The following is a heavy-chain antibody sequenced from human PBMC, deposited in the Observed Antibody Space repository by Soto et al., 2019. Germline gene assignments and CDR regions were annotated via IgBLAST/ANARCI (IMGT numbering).Heavy chain of an antibody. CDR3: SRTYYDYIWGSYRCDAFDI. D-gene: IGHD3-16*02. Sequence: QVQLVQSGAEVKKPGASVKVSCKASGYTFTSYGIRWGRQAPGPGREWMGWISAYNGNTNYAQKLQGSVTMTTDTTPITDNMVLRSLSSDDTAVYYCSRTYYDYIWGSYRCDAFDIWGQGTMVTVSS. V-gene: IGHV1-18*01. CDR2: ISAYNGNT. CDR1: GYTFTSYG. J-gene: IGHJ3*02.